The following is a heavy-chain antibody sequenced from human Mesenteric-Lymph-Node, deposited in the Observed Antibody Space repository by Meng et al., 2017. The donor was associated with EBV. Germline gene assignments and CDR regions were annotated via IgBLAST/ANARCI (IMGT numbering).Heavy chain of an antibody. V-gene: IGHV4-61*01. D-gene: IGHD5-18*01. Sequence: QVPLQESGPGLVKPSEPLSLTCTVSGASVTGGSYYLNWIRQPPGKGLEWIGEINYSGSTNYNPSLKSRVTLSVDTSKNQFSLNLNSVTAADTAVYYCARGYPPGYSYGRPHDYWGQGTLVTVSS. J-gene: IGHJ4*02. CDR2: INYSGST. CDR3: ARGYPPGYSYGRPHDY. CDR1: GASVTGGSYY.